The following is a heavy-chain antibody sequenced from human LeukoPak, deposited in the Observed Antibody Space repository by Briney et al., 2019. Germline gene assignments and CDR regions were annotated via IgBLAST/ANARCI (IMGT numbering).Heavy chain of an antibody. Sequence: SETLSLICAVSGYSISIGYYWGWIRQPPGKGLEWIGSMYHSGSTYYNPSLKGRVTISVDTSKNQFSLKLSSVTAADTAVYYCARRLDSWSFDYWGQGTLVTVSS. D-gene: IGHD3-9*01. CDR3: ARRLDSWSFDY. V-gene: IGHV4-38-2*01. CDR1: GYSISIGYY. CDR2: MYHSGST. J-gene: IGHJ4*02.